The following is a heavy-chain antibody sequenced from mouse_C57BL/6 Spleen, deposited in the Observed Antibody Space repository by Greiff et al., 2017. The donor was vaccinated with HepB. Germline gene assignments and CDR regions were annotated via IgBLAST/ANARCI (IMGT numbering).Heavy chain of an antibody. CDR1: GYTFTDYY. CDR3: AREGFMAGY. CDR2: INPNNGGT. D-gene: IGHD1-1*01. Sequence: EVQLQQSGPELVKPGASVKISCKASGYTFTDYYMNWVKQSHGKSLEWIGDINPNNGGTSYNQKFKGKATLTVDKSSSTAYMELRSLTSEDSAVYYCAREGFMAGYWGQGTTLTVSS. J-gene: IGHJ2*01. V-gene: IGHV1-26*01.